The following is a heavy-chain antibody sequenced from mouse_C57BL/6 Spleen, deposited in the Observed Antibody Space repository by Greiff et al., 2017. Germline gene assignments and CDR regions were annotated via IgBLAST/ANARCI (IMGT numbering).Heavy chain of an antibody. CDR1: GYSITSGYY. Sequence: ESGPGLVKPSQSLSLTCSVTGYSITSGYYWNWIRQFPGNKLEWMGYISYDGSNNYNPSLKNRISITRDTSKNQFFLKLNSVTTEDTATYYCARSTTVVPYYFDYWGQGTTLTVSS. J-gene: IGHJ2*01. D-gene: IGHD1-1*01. V-gene: IGHV3-6*01. CDR2: ISYDGSN. CDR3: ARSTTVVPYYFDY.